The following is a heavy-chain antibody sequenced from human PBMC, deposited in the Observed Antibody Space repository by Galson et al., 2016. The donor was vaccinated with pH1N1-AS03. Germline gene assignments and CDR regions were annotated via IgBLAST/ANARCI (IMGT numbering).Heavy chain of an antibody. J-gene: IGHJ5*02. V-gene: IGHV4-34*01. D-gene: IGHD2-8*02. CDR3: ARGKKRGSSDTGVWFDP. CDR2: IIHGGRT. Sequence: SETLSLTCHVHGDSFPGYYWTWLRQSPGKGLEWIGEIIHGGRTTYSPSLQSRATIFLDTSKHQFSLNLTAVTAADTAIFYCARGKKRGSSDTGVWFDPWGQGALVSVSS. CDR1: GDSFPGYY.